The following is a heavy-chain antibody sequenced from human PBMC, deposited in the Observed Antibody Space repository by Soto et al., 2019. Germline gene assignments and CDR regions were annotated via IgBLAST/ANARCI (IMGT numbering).Heavy chain of an antibody. CDR2: IYPGDSDT. CDR1: GYSFTSYW. J-gene: IGHJ3*02. D-gene: IGHD2-2*01. CDR3: ARQGEIVVVPAEDFDI. Sequence: PGDSLKISCKGSGYSFTSYWIGWVRQMPGKGLEWMGIIYPGDSDTRYSPSFQGQVTISADKSISTAYLQWSSLKASDTAMYYCARQGEIVVVPAEDFDICGQGTMVTV. V-gene: IGHV5-51*01.